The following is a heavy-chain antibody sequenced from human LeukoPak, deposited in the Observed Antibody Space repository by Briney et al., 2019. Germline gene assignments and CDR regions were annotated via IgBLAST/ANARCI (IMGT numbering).Heavy chain of an antibody. Sequence: GGSLRLPCAASGFTFSTYSMNWVRQAPGKGLEWLSYISDDSTTIYYADSVNGRFTISRDNAKDSLYLQMNSLRVEDTAIYYCARGYSGTYPNVWGQGTMVTVSS. CDR1: GFTFSTYS. D-gene: IGHD1-26*01. CDR2: ISDDSTTI. V-gene: IGHV3-48*04. CDR3: ARGYSGTYPNV. J-gene: IGHJ3*01.